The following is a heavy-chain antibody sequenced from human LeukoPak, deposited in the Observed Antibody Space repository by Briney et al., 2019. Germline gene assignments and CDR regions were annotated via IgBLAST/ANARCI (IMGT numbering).Heavy chain of an antibody. J-gene: IGHJ4*02. CDR3: ASYDSSGYYYGRFDY. CDR2: IYTSGST. D-gene: IGHD3-22*01. V-gene: IGHV4-61*02. CDR1: GGSISSGSYY. Sequence: SETLSLTCTVSGGSISSGSYYWSWIRQPAGKGLEWIGRIYTSGSTNYNPSLKSRVTISVDTSKNQFSLKLSSVTAADTAVYYCASYDSSGYYYGRFDYWGQGTLVTVSS.